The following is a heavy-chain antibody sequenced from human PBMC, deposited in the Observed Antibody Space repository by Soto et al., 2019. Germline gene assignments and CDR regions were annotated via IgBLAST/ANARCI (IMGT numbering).Heavy chain of an antibody. CDR1: GFTFSSYD. J-gene: IGHJ6*02. D-gene: IGHD2-2*01. Sequence: GGSLRLSCAASGFTFSSYDIHWVRQAPGKGLEWVAVIWYDGSNKYYVDSVKGRFTISGDNSKNTLYLQMNSLRPEDTAVYYCATETERYCSSTSCFHGMDVWGQGTTVTVSS. V-gene: IGHV3-33*01. CDR3: ATETERYCSSTSCFHGMDV. CDR2: IWYDGSNK.